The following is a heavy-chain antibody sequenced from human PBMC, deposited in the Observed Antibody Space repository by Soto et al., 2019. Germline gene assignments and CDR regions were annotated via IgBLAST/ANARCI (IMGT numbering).Heavy chain of an antibody. V-gene: IGHV3-73*01. J-gene: IGHJ4*02. CDR3: TRHVGGGSSVLYYFDY. Sequence: GGSLRLSCAASGFTFSGSAMHWVRQASGKGLEWVGRIRSKANSYATAYAASVKGRFTISRDDSKNTAYLQMNSLKTEDTAVYYCTRHVGGGSSVLYYFDYWGQGTLVTVSS. D-gene: IGHD2-15*01. CDR2: IRSKANSYAT. CDR1: GFTFSGSA.